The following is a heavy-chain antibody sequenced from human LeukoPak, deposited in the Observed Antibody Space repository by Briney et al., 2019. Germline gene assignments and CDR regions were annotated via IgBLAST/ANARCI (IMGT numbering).Heavy chain of an antibody. CDR3: ARGYPQERTMIVVVIPYFDS. CDR1: GFTSSNYE. Sequence: GGSLRLSCAASGFTSSNYEMNWVRQAPGRGLEWVSYISGSGSSIYYADSVKGRFTISRDNAKKSLYLQMNSLRAEDTAVYYCARGYPQERTMIVVVIPYFDSWGQGTLVTVSS. D-gene: IGHD3-22*01. J-gene: IGHJ4*02. V-gene: IGHV3-48*03. CDR2: ISGSGSSI.